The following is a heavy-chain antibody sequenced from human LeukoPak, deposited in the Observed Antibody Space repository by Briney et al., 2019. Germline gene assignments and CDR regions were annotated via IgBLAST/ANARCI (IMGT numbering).Heavy chain of an antibody. Sequence: SETLFLTCGVSGGSFSGYSWSWIRQPPGKGLEWIGEINQSGITNYSPSLKSRVTISVDTSKNQFSLKLNSVTAADTAIYYCARGPRITMIVEVPPFDPWGQGTLVTVSS. CDR2: INQSGIT. CDR3: ARGPRITMIVEVPPFDP. J-gene: IGHJ5*02. CDR1: GGSFSGYS. D-gene: IGHD3-22*01. V-gene: IGHV4-34*01.